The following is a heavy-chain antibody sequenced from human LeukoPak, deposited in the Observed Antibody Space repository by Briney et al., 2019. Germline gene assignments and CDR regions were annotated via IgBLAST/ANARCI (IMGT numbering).Heavy chain of an antibody. CDR3: ARSPGHYFDY. CDR2: IIPIFGTA. J-gene: IGHJ4*02. CDR1: GGTFSSYA. Sequence: ASVKVSCKASGGTFSSYAISWVRQAPGQGPEWMGRIIPIFGTANYAQKFQGRVTITTDESTSTAYMELSSLRSEDTAVYYCARSPGHYFDYWGQGTLVTVSS. V-gene: IGHV1-69*05.